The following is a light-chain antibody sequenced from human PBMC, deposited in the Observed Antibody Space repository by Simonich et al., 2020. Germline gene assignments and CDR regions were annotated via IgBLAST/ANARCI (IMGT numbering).Light chain of an antibody. CDR1: QSVLYSSNNKNY. Sequence: DIVMTQSPDSLAVSLGERATINCKSSQSVLYSSNNKNYLDWYQQKPGKPPKLLIYWASTRESGVPDRFSGSGSGTDFTLTSSSLQAEDVAVYYCQQYYSTPYTFGQGTKLEIK. J-gene: IGKJ2*01. CDR3: QQYYSTPYT. V-gene: IGKV4-1*01. CDR2: WAS.